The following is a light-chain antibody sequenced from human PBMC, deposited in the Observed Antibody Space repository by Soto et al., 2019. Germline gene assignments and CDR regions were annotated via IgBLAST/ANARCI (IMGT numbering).Light chain of an antibody. CDR2: DVS. J-gene: IGLJ1*01. V-gene: IGLV2-14*01. Sequence: QSALTQPASVSGSPGQSITISCTGTSSDVGGYNYVSWYQQHPGKAPKLMIYDVSNRPSGVSNRFSGSKSGNTGSLTISGLQAEDEADYYCSSYTSSSPYVFGTGTKLTVL. CDR3: SSYTSSSPYV. CDR1: SSDVGGYNY.